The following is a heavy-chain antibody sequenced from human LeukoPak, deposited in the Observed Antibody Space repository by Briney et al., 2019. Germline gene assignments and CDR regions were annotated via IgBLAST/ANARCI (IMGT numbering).Heavy chain of an antibody. CDR3: AKDRYSSTSCLDY. J-gene: IGHJ4*02. CDR2: ISGSGGST. D-gene: IGHD2-2*01. Sequence: GGSLRLSCAASGFTFRSYAMSWVRQAPGKGLEWVSAISGSGGSTYYADSVKGRFTISRDNSKNTLYLQMNSLRAEDTAVYYCAKDRYSSTSCLDYWGQGTLVTVSS. CDR1: GFTFRSYA. V-gene: IGHV3-23*01.